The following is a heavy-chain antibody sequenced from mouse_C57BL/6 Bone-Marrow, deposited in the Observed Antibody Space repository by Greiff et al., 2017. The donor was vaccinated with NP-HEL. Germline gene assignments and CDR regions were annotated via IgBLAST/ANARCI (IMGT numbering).Heavy chain of an antibody. CDR3: ARPPTVVATDFDY. CDR2: IDPANGNT. V-gene: IGHV14-3*01. CDR1: GFNIKNTY. J-gene: IGHJ2*01. D-gene: IGHD1-1*01. Sequence: VQLQQSVAELVRPGASVKLSCTASGFNIKNTYMPWVKQRPEQGLEWIGRIDPANGNTKYAPKFQGKATITADTSSNTAYLQLSSLTSEDTAIYYCARPPTVVATDFDYWGQGTTLTVSS.